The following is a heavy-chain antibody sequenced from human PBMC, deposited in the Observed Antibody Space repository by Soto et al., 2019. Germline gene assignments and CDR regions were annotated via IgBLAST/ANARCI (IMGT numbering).Heavy chain of an antibody. V-gene: IGHV1-46*03. CDR3: ARDAPLGCSSTSCYVGWYFDL. Sequence: QVQLVQSGAGVKKPGASVKVSCKASGYTFTSYYMHWVRQAPGQGLEWMGIINPSGGSTSYAQKFQGRVTMTRDTSTSTVYMELSSLRSEDTAVYYCARDAPLGCSSTSCYVGWYFDLWGRGTLVTVSS. D-gene: IGHD2-2*01. CDR1: GYTFTSYY. CDR2: INPSGGST. J-gene: IGHJ2*01.